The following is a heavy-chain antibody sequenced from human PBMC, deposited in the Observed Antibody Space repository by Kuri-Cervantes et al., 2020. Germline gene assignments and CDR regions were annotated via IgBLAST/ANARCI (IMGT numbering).Heavy chain of an antibody. CDR2: IYHSGST. D-gene: IGHD3-22*01. V-gene: IGHV4-38-2*01. J-gene: IGHJ4*02. Sequence: SETLSLTCAVSGYSISSGYYWGWIRQPPGKGLGWIGSIYHSGSTYYNPSLKSRVTISVDTSKNQFSLKLSSVTAADTAVYYCARTSGYYVYWGQGTLVTVSS. CDR1: GYSISSGYY. CDR3: ARTSGYYVY.